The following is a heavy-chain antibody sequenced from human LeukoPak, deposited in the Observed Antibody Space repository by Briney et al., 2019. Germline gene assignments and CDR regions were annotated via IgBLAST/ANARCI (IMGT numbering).Heavy chain of an antibody. CDR2: IHYSARI. CDR1: GYSISSGYY. D-gene: IGHD1-26*01. J-gene: IGHJ5*02. Sequence: SETLSLTCTVSGYSISSGYYWGWIRQPPGKGLEWIGSIHYSARIYYNPSLKSRLTISPDTSKNQLSLKLTSVTAADTAVYYCTREVRSAWASFDPWGQGTLVIVSS. V-gene: IGHV4-38-2*02. CDR3: TREVRSAWASFDP.